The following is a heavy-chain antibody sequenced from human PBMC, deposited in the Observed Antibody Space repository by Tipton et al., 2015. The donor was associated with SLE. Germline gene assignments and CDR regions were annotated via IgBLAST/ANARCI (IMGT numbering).Heavy chain of an antibody. Sequence: TLSLTCAVFGCSISTAYSCGWLRQPPGTGLGWIGTISHSGGTYYTPSLKSRVTISVDTSKNQFSLNLKSVTAADTAMYYCASFRDMVQGVIGTFNIWGQGTMVTVS. CDR3: ASFRDMVQGVIGTFNI. D-gene: IGHD3-10*01. V-gene: IGHV4-38-2*01. CDR2: ISHSGGT. J-gene: IGHJ3*02. CDR1: GCSISTAYS.